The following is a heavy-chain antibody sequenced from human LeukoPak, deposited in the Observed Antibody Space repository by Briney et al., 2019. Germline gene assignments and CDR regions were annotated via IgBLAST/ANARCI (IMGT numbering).Heavy chain of an antibody. CDR3: VRERNNFWSGHHSIFDS. Sequence: TGGSLRLSCAASGFTFSDHWMHWVRQAPGKGLVWLSRINNDGSSTIYADSVKGRFTFSRDNAENTLFLEMSSLRVEDTAVYYCVRERNNFWSGHHSIFDSWGQGTLVTVSS. CDR1: GFTFSDHW. D-gene: IGHD3-3*01. J-gene: IGHJ4*02. CDR2: INNDGSST. V-gene: IGHV3-74*01.